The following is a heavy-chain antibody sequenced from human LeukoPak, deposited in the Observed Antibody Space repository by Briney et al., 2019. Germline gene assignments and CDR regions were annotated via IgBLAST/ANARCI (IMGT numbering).Heavy chain of an antibody. CDR3: ARGVSSGYYQT. Sequence: ASVKVSCKASGGTFSSYAISWVRQAPAQGLEWMGGIIPIFGTANYAQKFQGRVTITADESTSTAYMELSSLRSEDTAVYYCARGVSSGYYQTWGQGTLVTVSS. V-gene: IGHV1-69*13. D-gene: IGHD3-22*01. CDR2: IIPIFGTA. J-gene: IGHJ5*02. CDR1: GGTFSSYA.